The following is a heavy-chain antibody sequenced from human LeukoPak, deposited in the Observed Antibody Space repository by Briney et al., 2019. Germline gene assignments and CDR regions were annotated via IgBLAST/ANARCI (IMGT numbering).Heavy chain of an antibody. Sequence: ASVLVSCKASGYTFRIHDFNWVRQAPGQGLEWMGWVSPKTGRTGYAQKFQGRVYMTTNASLSTAYMELSSLRSDDTAVCFCARESERNDGWFDPWGQGTLVTVSS. D-gene: IGHD1-1*01. CDR2: VSPKTGRT. V-gene: IGHV1-8*01. CDR1: GYTFRIHD. J-gene: IGHJ5*02. CDR3: ARESERNDGWFDP.